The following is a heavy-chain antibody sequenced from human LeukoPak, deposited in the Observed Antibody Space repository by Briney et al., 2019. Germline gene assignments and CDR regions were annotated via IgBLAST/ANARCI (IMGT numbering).Heavy chain of an antibody. V-gene: IGHV4-39*01. CDR3: AGPIRRSAVANTFAY. Sequence: SETLSLTCTVSGGFIRSSSYYWVWIRQPPGKGLEWIGSVYYSGSTYYNPSLKSRVDISVGTSKNQFSLKLNSVTAADTAVYYCAGPIRRSAVANTFAYWGQGTLVTVSS. CDR1: GGFIRSSSYY. D-gene: IGHD6-19*01. J-gene: IGHJ4*02. CDR2: VYYSGST.